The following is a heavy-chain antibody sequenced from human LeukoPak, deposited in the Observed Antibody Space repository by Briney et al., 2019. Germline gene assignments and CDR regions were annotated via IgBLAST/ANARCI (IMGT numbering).Heavy chain of an antibody. CDR2: IYYSGST. J-gene: IGHJ6*02. D-gene: IGHD6-6*01. Sequence: SETLSLTRTVSGGSISSYYWSWIRQPPGKGLEWIGYIYYSGSTNYNPSLKSRVTISVDTSKNQFSLKLSSVTAADTAVYYCARRPRYSSSSRYYYYGMDVWGQGTTVTVSS. CDR3: ARRPRYSSSSRYYYYGMDV. V-gene: IGHV4-59*08. CDR1: GGSISSYY.